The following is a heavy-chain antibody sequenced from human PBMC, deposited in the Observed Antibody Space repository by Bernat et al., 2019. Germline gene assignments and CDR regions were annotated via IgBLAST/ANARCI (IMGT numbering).Heavy chain of an antibody. D-gene: IGHD3-10*01. J-gene: IGHJ6*02. V-gene: IGHV3-30-3*01. CDR3: ASDNRDTFGVLLWFGEA. CDR1: GFTFSSYA. CDR2: ISYDGSNK. Sequence: VQLVESGGGLVQPGGSLRLSCAASGFTFSSYAMNWVRQAPGKGLEWVAVISYDGSNKYYADSVKGRFTISRDNSKNTLYLQMNSLRAEDTAVYYCASDNRDTFGVLLWFGEAWGQGTTVTVSS.